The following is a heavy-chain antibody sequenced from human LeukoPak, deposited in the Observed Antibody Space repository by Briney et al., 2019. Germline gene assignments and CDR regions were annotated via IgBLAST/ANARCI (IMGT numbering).Heavy chain of an antibody. CDR3: AREASRSSGYYSSAFDI. D-gene: IGHD3-22*01. V-gene: IGHV4-61*01. CDR2: IYYSGST. CDR1: GGSVSSGNYY. Sequence: SETLSLTCTVSGGSVSSGNYYWSWIRQPPGKGLEWIGYIYYSGSTNYNPSLKSRVTISVDTSKNQFSLKLSSVTAADTAVYYCAREASRSSGYYSSAFDIWGQWTMVTVSS. J-gene: IGHJ3*02.